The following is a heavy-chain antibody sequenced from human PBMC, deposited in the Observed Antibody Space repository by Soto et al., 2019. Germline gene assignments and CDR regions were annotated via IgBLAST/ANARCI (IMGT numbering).Heavy chain of an antibody. D-gene: IGHD3-3*01. CDR2: ISSSSSYI. V-gene: IGHV3-21*01. J-gene: IGHJ6*02. CDR1: VFTFISYS. CDR3: ARDIPRDYDFWSGYPSDYYYGMDV. Sequence: GWSLRLSCASSVFTFISYSMNWGRQAPGKGLEWVSSISSSSSYIYYADSVKGRFTISRDNAKNSLYLQMNSLRAEDTAVYYCARDIPRDYDFWSGYPSDYYYGMDVWGQGTTVTVSS.